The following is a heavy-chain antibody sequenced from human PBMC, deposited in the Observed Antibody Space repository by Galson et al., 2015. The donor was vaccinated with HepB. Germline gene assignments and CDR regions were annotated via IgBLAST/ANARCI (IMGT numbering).Heavy chain of an antibody. CDR2: ISSSSSYI. V-gene: IGHV3-21*01. J-gene: IGHJ4*02. CDR3: ARGVKGWLQLGAVGYYFDY. CDR1: GFTFSSYS. D-gene: IGHD5-24*01. Sequence: SLRLSCAASGFTFSSYSMNWVRQAPGKGLEWVSSISSSSSYIYYADSVKGRFTISRDNAKNSLYLQMNSLRAEDTAVYYCARGVKGWLQLGAVGYYFDYWGQGTLVTVSS.